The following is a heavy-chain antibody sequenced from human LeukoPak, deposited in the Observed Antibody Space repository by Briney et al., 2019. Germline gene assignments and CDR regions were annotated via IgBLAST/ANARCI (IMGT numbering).Heavy chain of an antibody. Sequence: PSETLSLTCTVSGGSISSYYWSWIRQPAGKGLEWIGRIYTSGSTNYNPSLKSRVTISVNKSKNQFSLKLSSVTAADTAVYYCARDTGSSWYSYYYYYMDVWGKGTTVTVSS. CDR3: ARDTGSSWYSYYYYYMDV. CDR1: GGSISSYY. V-gene: IGHV4-4*07. CDR2: IYTSGST. D-gene: IGHD6-13*01. J-gene: IGHJ6*03.